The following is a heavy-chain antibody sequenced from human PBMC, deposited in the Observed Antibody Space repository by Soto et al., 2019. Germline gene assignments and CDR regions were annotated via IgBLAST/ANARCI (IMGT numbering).Heavy chain of an antibody. CDR3: ARDYYDSSGRPTIDY. CDR2: INHGGST. D-gene: IGHD3-22*01. J-gene: IGHJ4*02. Sequence: QVQLQQWGAGLLKPSETLSLTCAVYGGSFSGYYWSWIRQPPGKGLEWIGEINHGGSTNYNPSLKRRTTISVDTSKNQFSRKLSSVTAADTAVYYCARDYYDSSGRPTIDYWGQGTLVTVSS. CDR1: GGSFSGYY. V-gene: IGHV4-34*01.